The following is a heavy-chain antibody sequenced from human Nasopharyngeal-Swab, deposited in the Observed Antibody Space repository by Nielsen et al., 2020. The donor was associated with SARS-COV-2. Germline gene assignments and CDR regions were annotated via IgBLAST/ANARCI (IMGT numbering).Heavy chain of an antibody. CDR1: GFSFSTYT. D-gene: IGHD3-22*01. Sequence: GESLKISCAASGFSFSTYTMHWVRQAPGKGLEWVAVIAYDGSYNYYADSVKGRFTISRDNSKNTLYVQMNSLRAEDTAVYYCARDQYYDSSGYYYYGMDVWGQGTTVTVSS. J-gene: IGHJ6*02. V-gene: IGHV3-30-3*01. CDR3: ARDQYYDSSGYYYYGMDV. CDR2: IAYDGSYN.